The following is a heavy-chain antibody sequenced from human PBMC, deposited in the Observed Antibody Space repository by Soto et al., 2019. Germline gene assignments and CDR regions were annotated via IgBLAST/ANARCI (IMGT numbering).Heavy chain of an antibody. CDR3: ARDAHPADY. CDR2: ISAYNGNT. CDR1: GYTFTSYA. Sequence: QVQLVQSGAEVKKPGASVKVSCKASGYTFTSYAISWVRQAPGQGLEWMVWISAYNGNTNYAQKLQGRVTMTTDTFTSTAYKELRSLRSEDTAVYYCARDAHPADYWGQGTLVTVSS. J-gene: IGHJ4*02. V-gene: IGHV1-18*01.